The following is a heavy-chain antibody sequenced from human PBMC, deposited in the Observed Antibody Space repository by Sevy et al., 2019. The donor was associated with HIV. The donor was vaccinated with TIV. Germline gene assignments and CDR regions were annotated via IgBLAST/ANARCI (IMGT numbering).Heavy chain of an antibody. CDR2: LSFGCGKI. Sequence: GGSLRLSCAASGFDFSIYSMSCVRQAPGKVLEWVSTLSFGCGKINYADSVKGRFTISRDNSKSSVYLQMNNMRVEDTAVYYCAREGCTKPHDYWGQGTLVTVSS. CDR1: GFDFSIYS. V-gene: IGHV3-23*01. J-gene: IGHJ4*02. D-gene: IGHD2-8*01. CDR3: AREGCTKPHDY.